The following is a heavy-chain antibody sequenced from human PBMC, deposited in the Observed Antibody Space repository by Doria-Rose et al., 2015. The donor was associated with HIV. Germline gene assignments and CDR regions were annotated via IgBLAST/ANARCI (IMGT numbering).Heavy chain of an antibody. CDR2: ISWNSDTI. Sequence: VQLVESGGGLLQPGRALRLSCAASGFRFDNYAMHWVRQTPGKGLEWVAGISWNSDTIDYADSVKGRFTISRDNAKNSLYLQMNSLRAEDTAVYYCTKRRGVTDIDPFDIWGQGTMVIVSS. D-gene: IGHD2-21*02. CDR1: GFRFDNYA. CDR3: TKRRGVTDIDPFDI. V-gene: IGHV3-9*01. J-gene: IGHJ3*02.